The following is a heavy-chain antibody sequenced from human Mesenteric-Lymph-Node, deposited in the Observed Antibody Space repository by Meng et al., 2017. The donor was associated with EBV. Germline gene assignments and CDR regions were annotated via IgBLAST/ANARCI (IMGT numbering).Heavy chain of an antibody. CDR2: IYHNGIT. CDR3: ARAYYYHAFDM. V-gene: IGHV4-4*02. CDR1: GGSISSSNW. D-gene: IGHD3-10*01. J-gene: IGHJ3*02. Sequence: QAQLEVSGLGRVKPSGTLSPSCDVSGGSISSSNWWSWVRQPPGRGLEWIGEIYHNGITNYNPSLKSRVTISIDTSRNHFSLKLNSVTAADTAVYSCARAYYYHAFDMWGQGTMVTVSS.